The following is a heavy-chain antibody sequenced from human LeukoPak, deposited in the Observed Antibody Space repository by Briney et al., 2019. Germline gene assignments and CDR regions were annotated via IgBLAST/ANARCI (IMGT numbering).Heavy chain of an antibody. J-gene: IGHJ5*02. CDR1: EYDFANYW. V-gene: IGHV5-51*01. CDR2: VYPAGSII. Sequence: GESLKISCKGPEYDFANYWIGWVRQMPGRGLEWMGIVYPAGSIIQYSPSFQGQVTISVDRSVSTAYLQWTSLKASDSAMYFCARRRYSDTYLDPLGQGTLVTVSS. CDR3: ARRRYSDTYLDP. D-gene: IGHD1-26*01.